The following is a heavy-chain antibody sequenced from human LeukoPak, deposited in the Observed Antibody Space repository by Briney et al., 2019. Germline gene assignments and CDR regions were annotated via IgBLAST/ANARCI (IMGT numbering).Heavy chain of an antibody. V-gene: IGHV3-15*01. CDR3: ATEYYGSYNY. D-gene: IGHD1-26*01. CDR1: GFTFSDAW. Sequence: GGSLRLSCAASGFTFSDAWMSWVRQAPGKGLEWVGHIKSKTAGGTTDYAAPVKGRFTISRDDSKNTLYLQMNSLKAEDTAVYYCATEYYGSYNYWGQGSLVTVSS. J-gene: IGHJ4*02. CDR2: IKSKTAGGTT.